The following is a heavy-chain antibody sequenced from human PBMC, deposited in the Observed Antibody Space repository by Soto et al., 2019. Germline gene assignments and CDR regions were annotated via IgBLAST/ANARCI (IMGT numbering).Heavy chain of an antibody. D-gene: IGHD1-1*01. J-gene: IGHJ4*02. CDR2: ISAHNGNT. Sequence: QVHLVQSGAEVKKPGASVKVSCQGSGYAFTTYGITWVRQAPGQGLEWMRWISAHNGNTNYAQKLQGRVTVTRDTSTSAAYMELRSLRYDETAVYYCARGRYGDYWGQGALVTVSS. V-gene: IGHV1-18*01. CDR3: ARGRYGDY. CDR1: GYAFTTYG.